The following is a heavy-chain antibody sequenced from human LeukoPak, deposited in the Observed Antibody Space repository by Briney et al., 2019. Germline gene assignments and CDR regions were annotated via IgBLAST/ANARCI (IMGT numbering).Heavy chain of an antibody. CDR3: AKAGDYVSDYYYGMDV. CDR2: ISGSGGST. CDR1: GFTFNTYK. Sequence: PGGSLRLSCAASGFTFNTYKMNWVRQAPGKGLEWVSAISGSGGSTYYADSVKGRFTISRDNSKNTLYLQMNSLRAEDTAVYYCAKAGDYVSDYYYGMDVWGQGTTVTVSS. V-gene: IGHV3-23*01. D-gene: IGHD4-17*01. J-gene: IGHJ6*02.